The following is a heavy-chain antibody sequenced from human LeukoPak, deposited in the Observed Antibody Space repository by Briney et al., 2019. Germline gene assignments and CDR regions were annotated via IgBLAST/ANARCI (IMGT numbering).Heavy chain of an antibody. D-gene: IGHD3-3*01. CDR1: GFTFSSYA. CDR3: AKVFFAERLTTIFDC. Sequence: GGSLRLSCAASGFTFSSYAMSWVRQTPGKGLEWVSLIIGSGNSIHYADSVKGRFTVSRDNFKNALYLQLNSLRAEDTAVYYCAKVFFAERLTTIFDCWGQGTLVTVST. CDR2: IIGSGNSI. J-gene: IGHJ4*02. V-gene: IGHV3-23*01.